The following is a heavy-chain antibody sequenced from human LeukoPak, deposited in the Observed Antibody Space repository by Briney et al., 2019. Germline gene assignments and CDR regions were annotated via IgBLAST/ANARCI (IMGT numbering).Heavy chain of an antibody. CDR3: ARAREDSSGYYYHYYYYGMDV. D-gene: IGHD3-22*01. CDR2: INPNSGGT. V-gene: IGHV1-2*04. Sequence: VASVKVSCKASGYTFTGYYMHWVRQAPGQGLEWMGWINPNSGGTNYAQKFQGWVTMTRDTSISTAYMELSRLRSDDTAVYYCARAREDSSGYYYHYYYYGMDVWGQGTTVTVSS. J-gene: IGHJ6*02. CDR1: GYTFTGYY.